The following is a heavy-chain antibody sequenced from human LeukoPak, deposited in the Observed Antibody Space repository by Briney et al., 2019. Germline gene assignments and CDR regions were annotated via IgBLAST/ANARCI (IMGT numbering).Heavy chain of an antibody. J-gene: IGHJ4*02. CDR1: GFTFSSYA. V-gene: IGHV3-30-3*01. Sequence: TGGSLRLSCAASGFTFSSYAMHWVRQAPGKGLEWVAVISYDGSNKFYTGSVKGRFTISRDNSKNTLYLQMNSLRGDDTAVYYCARDDAATITTSSFDYWGQGTLVTVSS. D-gene: IGHD5-24*01. CDR3: ARDDAATITTSSFDY. CDR2: ISYDGSNK.